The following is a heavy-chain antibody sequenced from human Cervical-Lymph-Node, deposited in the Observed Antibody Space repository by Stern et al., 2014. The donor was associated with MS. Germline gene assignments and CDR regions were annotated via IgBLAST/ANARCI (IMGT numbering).Heavy chain of an antibody. CDR2: IWYDASNK. Sequence: VQLVESGGGVVQPGRSLRLSCAASGFTFSSYGMHWVRQAPGKGLEWVAVIWYDASNKYYADTVKGRFTRTRDTSKNTLYLQMNSLRAEDTAVYYCARDRYSSSWYNYFDYWGQGTLVTVSS. CDR3: ARDRYSSSWYNYFDY. CDR1: GFTFSSYG. V-gene: IGHV3-33*01. J-gene: IGHJ4*02. D-gene: IGHD6-13*01.